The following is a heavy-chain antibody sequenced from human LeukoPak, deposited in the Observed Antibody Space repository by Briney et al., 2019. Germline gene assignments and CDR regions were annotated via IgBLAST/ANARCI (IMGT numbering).Heavy chain of an antibody. CDR3: ATARAVYGDYGYNWFDP. V-gene: IGHV1-24*01. Sequence: ASVKVSCKVSGYTLTELSMHWVRQAPGKGLEWMGGFDPEDGETIYAQKFQGRVTMTEDTSTDTAYMELSSLRSEDTAVYYCATARAVYGDYGYNWFDPWGQGTLVTVSS. D-gene: IGHD4-17*01. CDR2: FDPEDGET. J-gene: IGHJ5*02. CDR1: GYTLTELS.